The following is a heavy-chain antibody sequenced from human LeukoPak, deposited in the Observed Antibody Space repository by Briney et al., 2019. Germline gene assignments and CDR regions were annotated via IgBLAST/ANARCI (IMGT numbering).Heavy chain of an antibody. D-gene: IGHD4-17*01. J-gene: IGHJ4*02. CDR2: ISDSGATT. Sequence: GGSLRLSCAASGFTFSIYGMSWVRQAPGKGLEWVSVISDSGATTYADSVKGRFTISRDNSKNTLDLQMNSLRAEDTAVYYCVKDTPLDSGDEYYFDCWGQGTLATVSS. CDR1: GFTFSIYG. CDR3: VKDTPLDSGDEYYFDC. V-gene: IGHV3-23*01.